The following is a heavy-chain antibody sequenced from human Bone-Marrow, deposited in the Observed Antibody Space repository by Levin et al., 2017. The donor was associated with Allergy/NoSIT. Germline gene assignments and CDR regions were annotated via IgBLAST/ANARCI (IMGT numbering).Heavy chain of an antibody. J-gene: IGHJ4*02. Sequence: PGESLKISCQASGYTFSSYVISWVRQVPGQGLEWMGWSSAYNGRTKYVQNFEDRVNMTTDRSTSTAYMELRSLGSGDTAVYYCARENYDTSGQRLHFDSWGQGTLVTVSS. CDR1: GYTFSSYV. CDR2: SSAYNGRT. CDR3: ARENYDTSGQRLHFDS. D-gene: IGHD3-22*01. V-gene: IGHV1-18*01.